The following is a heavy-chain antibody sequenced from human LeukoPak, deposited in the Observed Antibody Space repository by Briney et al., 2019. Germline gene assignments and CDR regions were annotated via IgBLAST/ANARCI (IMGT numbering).Heavy chain of an antibody. V-gene: IGHV5-51*01. D-gene: IGHD1-26*01. CDR1: GYDFTNYW. Sequence: GESLKISCKGSGYDFTNYWIGWVRQMPGKGLELMGIIYPDDSDTIYRPSFQGQVNISDDKSINTAYLQWSSLKASDTAMYYCARRVGGVDAFDLWGQGTMVTVSS. J-gene: IGHJ3*01. CDR2: IYPDDSDT. CDR3: ARRVGGVDAFDL.